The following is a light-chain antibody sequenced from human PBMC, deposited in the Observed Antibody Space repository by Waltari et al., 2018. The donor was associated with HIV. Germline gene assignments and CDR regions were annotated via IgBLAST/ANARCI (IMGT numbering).Light chain of an antibody. V-gene: IGLV2-8*01. CDR3: SSFAGSNNLMV. CDR1: RSDVGGMNY. Sequence: QSALPQHPSASGSPGQSVTISCPGTRSDVGGMNYVHWDPQHPGKAPKLRNYQVNKRPSGVPARFSGTKSGNRASLTVSGLQAEDEADYYCSSFAGSNNLMVFGGGTKLTVL. J-gene: IGLJ2*01. CDR2: QVN.